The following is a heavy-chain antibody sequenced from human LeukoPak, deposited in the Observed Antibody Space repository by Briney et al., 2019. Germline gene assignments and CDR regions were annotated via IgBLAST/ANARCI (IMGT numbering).Heavy chain of an antibody. CDR1: GDSVSSNSAT. Sequence: SQTFSLTCAISGDSVSSNSATWNWIRQSPLRGLEWLGKTKYRSKWYYDYAVSVKSRITIKSDTSKNQFSLHLNSATPEDTAVYYCARSGSYYYDYWGQGTLVTVSS. J-gene: IGHJ4*02. CDR3: ARSGSYYYDY. CDR2: TKYRSKWYY. D-gene: IGHD1-26*01. V-gene: IGHV6-1*01.